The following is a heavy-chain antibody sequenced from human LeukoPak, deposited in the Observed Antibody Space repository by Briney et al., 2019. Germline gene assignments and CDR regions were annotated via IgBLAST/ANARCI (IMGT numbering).Heavy chain of an antibody. V-gene: IGHV1-2*02. J-gene: IGHJ3*02. Sequence: ASVKVSCKASGYTFTGDYMHWVRQAPGQGLEWMGWINPNSGGTNYAQKFQGRVTMTRDTSISTAYMELSRLRSDDTAVYYCARDLSYSSSWYDDAFDIWGQGTMVTVSS. CDR1: GYTFTGDY. CDR3: ARDLSYSSSWYDDAFDI. CDR2: INPNSGGT. D-gene: IGHD6-13*01.